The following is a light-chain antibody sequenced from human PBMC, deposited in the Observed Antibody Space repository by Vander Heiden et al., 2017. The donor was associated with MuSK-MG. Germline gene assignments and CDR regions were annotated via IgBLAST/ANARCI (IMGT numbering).Light chain of an antibody. CDR2: DAS. CDR1: QSVSNF. CDR3: QQRYNWHPEGIT. V-gene: IGKV3-11*01. J-gene: IGKJ5*01. Sequence: IVLTQSPATLSLSPGERATLSCRASQSVSNFLAWYQQKPGQAPRLLIYDASTRATGIPARFSGSGYATDFTLTISSLEPEDFAVYYCQQRYNWHPEGITFGQGTRLELK.